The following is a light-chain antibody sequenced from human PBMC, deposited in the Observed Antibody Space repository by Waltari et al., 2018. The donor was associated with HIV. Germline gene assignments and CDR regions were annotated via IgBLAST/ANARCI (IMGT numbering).Light chain of an antibody. CDR3: QQFGSSPQT. V-gene: IGKV3-20*01. Sequence: EIVLTQSPGTLSLSPGERATLSCRASQSVSSSYLAWYQQKPGQAPRLLIYCASIRATGIPDRFSGSGSGTDFTLTISRLEPEDFAVYYCQQFGSSPQTFGQGTKLEIK. CDR1: QSVSSSY. J-gene: IGKJ2*01. CDR2: CAS.